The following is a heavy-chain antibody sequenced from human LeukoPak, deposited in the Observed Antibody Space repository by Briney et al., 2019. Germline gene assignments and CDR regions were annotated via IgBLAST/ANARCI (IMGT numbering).Heavy chain of an antibody. CDR2: IYYSGST. J-gene: IGHJ4*02. Sequence: SVTLSLTCTVSGGSISSSSHYWGWIRQPPGKGLEWIGSIYYSGSTYYNPSLKSRVTISVDTSKNQFSLKLSSVTAADTAVYYCARVNRGYYDFWSGYFNRGQSTFDYWGQGTLVSVSS. D-gene: IGHD3-3*01. CDR3: ARVNRGYYDFWSGYFNRGQSTFDY. CDR1: GGSISSSSHY. V-gene: IGHV4-39*07.